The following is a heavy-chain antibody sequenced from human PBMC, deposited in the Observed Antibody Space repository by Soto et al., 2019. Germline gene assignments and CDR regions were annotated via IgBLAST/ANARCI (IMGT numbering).Heavy chain of an antibody. CDR3: ARDGGDGDA. Sequence: EVQLVESGGGLVQPGGSLRLSCAASGFIFSSYSMNWVRQVPGKGLEWVSYISSRSGTIYYADSVKGRFTISRDNVKNPLYLTMNGLRAEDTAVYNCARDGGDGDAWCEGTTGSVSS. V-gene: IGHV3-48*01. J-gene: IGHJ6*04. D-gene: IGHD3-10*01. CDR1: GFIFSSYS. CDR2: ISSRSGTI.